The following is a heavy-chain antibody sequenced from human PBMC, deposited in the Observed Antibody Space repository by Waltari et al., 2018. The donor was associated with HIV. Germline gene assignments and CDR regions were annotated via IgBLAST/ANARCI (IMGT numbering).Heavy chain of an antibody. CDR1: GGPFTSYS. D-gene: IGHD3-10*01. J-gene: IGHJ4*02. V-gene: IGHV1-69*08. CDR3: ASARETMGVDFDF. Sequence: QVQLVQSGAEVRTPGSSVQVSCKASGGPFTSYSIHWVRQAPGQGLEWMGRVIPMSGTAMKAQKFQARVTISADKSTTTAYMELTSLRTEDTAVYYCASARETMGVDFDFWGQGTLVTVSS. CDR2: VIPMSGTA.